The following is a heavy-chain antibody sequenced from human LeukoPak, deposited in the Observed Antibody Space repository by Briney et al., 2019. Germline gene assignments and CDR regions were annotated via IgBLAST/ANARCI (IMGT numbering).Heavy chain of an antibody. Sequence: ASVKVSCKVSGYTLTELSMHWVRQAPGKGLEWMGGFDPEDGETIYAQKFQGRVTMTEDTSTDTAHMELSSLRSEDTAVYYCATDLHYYDSSGYYDWGQGTLVTVSS. CDR2: FDPEDGET. CDR1: GYTLTELS. J-gene: IGHJ4*02. V-gene: IGHV1-24*01. CDR3: ATDLHYYDSSGYYD. D-gene: IGHD3-22*01.